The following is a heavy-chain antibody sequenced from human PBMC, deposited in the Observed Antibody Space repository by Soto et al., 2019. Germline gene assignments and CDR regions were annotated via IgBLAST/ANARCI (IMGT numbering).Heavy chain of an antibody. CDR2: IDPSDSYT. J-gene: IGHJ4*02. Sequence: PGESLKISCKGSGYSFTSYWISWVRQMPGEGLEWMGRIDPSDSYTNYSPSFQGHATISADKSISTAYLQWSSLKASDTAMYYCARHKDTENDSSGYWSYWGQGTLVTVSS. CDR1: GYSFTSYW. D-gene: IGHD3-22*01. CDR3: ARHKDTENDSSGYWSY. V-gene: IGHV5-10-1*01.